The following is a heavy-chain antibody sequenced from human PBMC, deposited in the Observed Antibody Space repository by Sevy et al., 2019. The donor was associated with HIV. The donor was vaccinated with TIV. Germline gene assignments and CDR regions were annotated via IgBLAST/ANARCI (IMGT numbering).Heavy chain of an antibody. CDR3: AREGVDFWSGPVDYYYGMDV. CDR2: INGDGNSP. V-gene: IGHV3-74*01. Sequence: GGGLRLSCEVSGFTFSKYWMHWVRQAPGKGLVWVSRINGDGNSPIYADSVQGRFTISRDNAKNTLFLLMNSLRAEDTGIYYCAREGVDFWSGPVDYYYGMDVWGQGTTVTVSS. J-gene: IGHJ6*02. D-gene: IGHD3-3*01. CDR1: GFTFSKYW.